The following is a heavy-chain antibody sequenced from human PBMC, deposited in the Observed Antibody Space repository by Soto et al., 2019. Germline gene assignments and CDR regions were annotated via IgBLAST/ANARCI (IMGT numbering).Heavy chain of an antibody. CDR1: GFIFSTYW. CDR3: VSESYSGSWYY. CDR2: INQDGNDK. D-gene: IGHD6-13*01. J-gene: IGHJ4*02. Sequence: GGSLRLSCAASGFIFSTYWMTWVRQAPGKGLERVANINQDGNDKYYVDSVKGRFTISRDNVKNSLYLQMNSLRADDTAVYYCVSESYSGSWYYWGQGTLVTVSS. V-gene: IGHV3-7*03.